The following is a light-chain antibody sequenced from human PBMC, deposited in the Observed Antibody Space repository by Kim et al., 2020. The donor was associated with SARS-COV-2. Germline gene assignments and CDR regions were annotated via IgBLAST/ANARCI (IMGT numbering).Light chain of an antibody. CDR2: VAS. CDR3: QQSYSTPQDT. Sequence: DIQMTQSPSSLSASVGDRVTITCRASQSISSYLNWYQQKPGKAPKPLIYVASSLQSGVPSRFSGSGSGTDFTLTISSLQPEDFATYYCQQSYSTPQDTFGQGTKLEI. V-gene: IGKV1-39*01. CDR1: QSISSY. J-gene: IGKJ2*01.